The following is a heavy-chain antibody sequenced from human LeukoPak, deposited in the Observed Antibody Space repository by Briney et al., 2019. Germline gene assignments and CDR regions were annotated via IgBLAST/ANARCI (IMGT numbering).Heavy chain of an antibody. Sequence: SETLSLTCSVSGGSINSRNHYWGWIRQPPGKGLEWIASIYSSGATYYNPSLKSRVIISVDTSKNQISLKLSSVTASDTAVYYCARHSLYDSSGHYYYYYMDVWGKGTTVTISS. CDR3: ARHSLYDSSGHYYYYYMDV. CDR2: IYSSGAT. D-gene: IGHD3-22*01. J-gene: IGHJ6*03. V-gene: IGHV4-39*01. CDR1: GGSINSRNHY.